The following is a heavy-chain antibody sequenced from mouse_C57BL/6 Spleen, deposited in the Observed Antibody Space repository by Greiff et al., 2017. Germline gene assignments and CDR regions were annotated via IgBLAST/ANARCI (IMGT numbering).Heavy chain of an antibody. D-gene: IGHD1-1*01. Sequence: LQQSGAELVRPGASVKMSCKASGYTFTSYNMHWVKQTPRQGLEWIGAIYPGNGDTSYNQKFNGKATLTVDKSSSTAYMQLSSLTSEDSAVYFCARGTTVVEGWYFDVWGTGTTVTVSS. CDR2: IYPGNGDT. CDR1: GYTFTSYN. V-gene: IGHV1-12*01. CDR3: ARGTTVVEGWYFDV. J-gene: IGHJ1*03.